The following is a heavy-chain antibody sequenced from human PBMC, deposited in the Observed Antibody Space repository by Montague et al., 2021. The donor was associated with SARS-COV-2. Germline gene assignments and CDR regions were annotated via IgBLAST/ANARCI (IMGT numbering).Heavy chain of an antibody. V-gene: IGHV4-59*02. CDR1: GDSVSHDF. D-gene: IGHD1-26*01. J-gene: IGHJ4*02. Sequence: SETLSLTCTVSGDSVSHDFWTWIRQPPGKGLEWIGYVYYSRSSSYNPSLRGRVSTAVDTPKNQFSLRLSTVTAADTAIYYCVRDPAPSGSGTFYDYWGQGTLVAVSS. CDR2: VYYSRSS. CDR3: VRDPAPSGSGTFYDY.